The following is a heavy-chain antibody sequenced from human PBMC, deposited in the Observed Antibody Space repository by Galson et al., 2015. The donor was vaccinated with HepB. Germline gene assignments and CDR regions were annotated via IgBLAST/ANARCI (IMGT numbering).Heavy chain of an antibody. Sequence: SVKVSCKASGYTFTDYGFNWVRQAPGQGLEWMGWISSYNGDTDYAQNFQNRVTMTTDTSTNTAYMEVRSLTSADTAVYYCARSGGVSSYYCYGMDVWGQGPRSPSP. CDR2: ISSYNGDT. CDR1: GYTFTDYG. V-gene: IGHV1-18*04. D-gene: IGHD3-10*01. J-gene: IGHJ6*02. CDR3: ARSGGVSSYYCYGMDV.